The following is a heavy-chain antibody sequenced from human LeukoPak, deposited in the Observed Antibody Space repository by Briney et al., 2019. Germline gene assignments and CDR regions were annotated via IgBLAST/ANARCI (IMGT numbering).Heavy chain of an antibody. CDR2: IKQDGSEK. J-gene: IGHJ4*02. CDR1: GFSFSSYA. V-gene: IGHV3-7*01. Sequence: PGGSLRLSCATSGFSFSSYAMSWVRQAPGKGLEWVANIKQDGSEKYYVDSVKGRFTISRDNAKNSLYLQMNSLRAEDTAVFYCARDSFIYGDSTFDYWGQGTLVTVSS. D-gene: IGHD4-17*01. CDR3: ARDSFIYGDSTFDY.